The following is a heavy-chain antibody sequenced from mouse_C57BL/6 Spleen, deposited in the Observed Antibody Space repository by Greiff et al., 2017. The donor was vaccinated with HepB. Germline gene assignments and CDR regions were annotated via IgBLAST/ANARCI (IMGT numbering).Heavy chain of an antibody. CDR3: ARDYYGYFDY. CDR2: INYDGSST. J-gene: IGHJ2*01. CDR1: GFTFSDYY. D-gene: IGHD1-1*01. Sequence: DVKLVESEGGLVQPGRSMKLSCTASGFTFSDYYMAWVRQVPEKGLEWVANINYDGSSTYYLDSLKSRFIISRDNAKNILYLQMSSLKSEDTATYYCARDYYGYFDYWGQGTTLTVSS. V-gene: IGHV5-16*01.